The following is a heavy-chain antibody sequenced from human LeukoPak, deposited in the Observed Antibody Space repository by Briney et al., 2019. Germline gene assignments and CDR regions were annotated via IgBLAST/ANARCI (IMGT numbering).Heavy chain of an antibody. D-gene: IGHD6-19*01. J-gene: IGHJ4*02. CDR2: ILYDGSNK. Sequence: PGGSLRLSCAASGFTFGNFWMSWVRQAPGKGLEWVAIILYDGSNKYYADSVKGRFTISRDNSKNTLYLQMNSLRTEDTAVYYCANHLGSGWSFHYWGQGTLVTVSS. CDR3: ANHLGSGWSFHY. CDR1: GFTFGNFW. V-gene: IGHV3-30*18.